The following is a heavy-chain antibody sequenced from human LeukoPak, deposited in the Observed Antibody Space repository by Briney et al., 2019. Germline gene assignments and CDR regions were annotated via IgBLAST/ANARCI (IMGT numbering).Heavy chain of an antibody. D-gene: IGHD5-18*01. J-gene: IGHJ4*02. CDR1: GFTFDDYA. V-gene: IGHV3-9*01. CDR2: ISWNSGSI. Sequence: PGGSLRLSCAASGFTFDDYAMHWVRQAPGKGLEWVSGISWNSGSIGYADSVKGRFTISRDNAKNSLYLQMNSLRAEDTALYYCAKVLAVDTATDGFDYWGQGTLVTVSS. CDR3: AKVLAVDTATDGFDY.